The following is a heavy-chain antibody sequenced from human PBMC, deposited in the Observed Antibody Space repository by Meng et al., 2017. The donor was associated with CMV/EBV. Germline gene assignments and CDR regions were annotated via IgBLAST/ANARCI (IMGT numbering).Heavy chain of an antibody. CDR3: ARVGGGNWFDP. V-gene: IGHV1-18*01. D-gene: IGHD3-16*01. CDR2: ISAYNGNT. Sequence: QVQLVQVVAEGKKPGASLKVSYKASGYTFTSYAMHWVRQAPGQRLEWMGWISAYNGNTNYAQKLQGRVTMTTDTSTSTAYMELRSLRSDDTAVYYCARVGGGNWFDPWGQGTLVTVSS. CDR1: GYTFTSYA. J-gene: IGHJ5*02.